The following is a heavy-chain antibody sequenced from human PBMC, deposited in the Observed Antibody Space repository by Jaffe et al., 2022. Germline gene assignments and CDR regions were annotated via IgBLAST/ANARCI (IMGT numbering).Heavy chain of an antibody. J-gene: IGHJ6*03. D-gene: IGHD6-13*01. Sequence: EVQLLESGGGLVQPGGSLRLSCAASGFTFSSYAMSWVRQAPGKGLEWVSAISGSGGSTYYADSVKGRFTISRDNSKNTLYLQMNSLRAEDTAVYYCAKDLGYSSSPMTDYYYYYMDVWGKGTTVTVSS. CDR3: AKDLGYSSSPMTDYYYYYMDV. CDR1: GFTFSSYA. V-gene: IGHV3-23*01. CDR2: ISGSGGST.